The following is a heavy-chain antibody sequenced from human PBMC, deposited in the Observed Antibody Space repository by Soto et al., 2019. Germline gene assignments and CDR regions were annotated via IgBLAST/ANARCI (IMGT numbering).Heavy chain of an antibody. CDR1: GGSISSYY. J-gene: IGHJ3*02. CDR2: IYYSGST. V-gene: IGHV4-59*08. Sequence: SETLSLTCTVSGGSISSYYWSWIRQPPGKGLEWIGYIYYSGSTNYNPSLKSRVTISVDTSKNQFSLKLSSVTAADTAVYYCARLLAATLDAFDIWGQGTMVTVSS. D-gene: IGHD6-13*01. CDR3: ARLLAATLDAFDI.